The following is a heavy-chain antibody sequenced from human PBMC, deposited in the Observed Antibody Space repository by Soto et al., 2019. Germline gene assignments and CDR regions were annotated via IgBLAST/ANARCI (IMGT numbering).Heavy chain of an antibody. Sequence: QVQLVQSGPELKKPGSSVKVSCKAPGDTFNSHGISWVRQAPGQGLEWMGGIVPMFGTTNLALKFEDRVTITADELTTTVYMEIRGLTSEDTAVYYCARDLADVHLWDAFDVWGHGTRVTVSS. V-gene: IGHV1-69*01. J-gene: IGHJ3*01. D-gene: IGHD6-13*01. CDR3: ARDLADVHLWDAFDV. CDR2: IVPMFGTT. CDR1: GDTFNSHG.